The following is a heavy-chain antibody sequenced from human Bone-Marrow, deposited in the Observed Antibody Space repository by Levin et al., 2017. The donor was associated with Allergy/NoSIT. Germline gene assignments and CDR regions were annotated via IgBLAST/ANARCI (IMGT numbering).Heavy chain of an antibody. Sequence: GGSLRLSCAASEFTFSSYEMNWVRQTPGKGLEWVSYISSSGSTRYYADSVKGRFTISRDNAKNSLYLQMNSLRAEDTAVYYCARDRASVYCSGGVCSAPHGMDVWGQGTTVTVSS. V-gene: IGHV3-48*03. J-gene: IGHJ6*02. CDR3: ARDRASVYCSGGVCSAPHGMDV. CDR2: ISSSGSTR. D-gene: IGHD2-15*01. CDR1: EFTFSSYE.